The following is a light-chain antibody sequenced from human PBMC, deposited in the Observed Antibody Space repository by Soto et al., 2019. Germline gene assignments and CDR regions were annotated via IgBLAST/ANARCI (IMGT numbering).Light chain of an antibody. CDR2: SNN. CDR1: GSNIGSNT. Sequence: QSVLTQPPSASGTPGPRVTLSCSGSGSNIGSNTVNGYQQLPGTAPKLRIYSNNQRPSGVPDRFSGSKSRTSASLAISGLQSEDEADYYCAAWDDSLNGAVFGGGTQLTVL. CDR3: AAWDDSLNGAV. V-gene: IGLV1-44*01. J-gene: IGLJ7*01.